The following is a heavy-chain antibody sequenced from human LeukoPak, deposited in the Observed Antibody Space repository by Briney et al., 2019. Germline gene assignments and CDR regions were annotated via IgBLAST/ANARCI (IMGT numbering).Heavy chain of an antibody. Sequence: SETLSLTCTVSGGSISSSTYYWGWIRQPPGKGLEWIGSIYYSGSTYYNASLKSRVTISADTSKNQFSLKLSSVTAADTAVYNCARPLSGSSSWHGDAFDIWGQGTMVTVSS. D-gene: IGHD6-13*01. J-gene: IGHJ3*02. CDR1: GGSISSSTYY. CDR2: IYYSGST. V-gene: IGHV4-39*01. CDR3: ARPLSGSSSWHGDAFDI.